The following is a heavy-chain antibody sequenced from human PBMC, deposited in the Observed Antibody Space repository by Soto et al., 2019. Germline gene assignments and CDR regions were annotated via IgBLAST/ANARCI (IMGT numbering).Heavy chain of an antibody. CDR3: ARNGVGFGFDI. CDR2: IGPTGDT. CDR1: GWSMSGYN. V-gene: IGHV4-34*02. J-gene: IGHJ3*02. D-gene: IGHD3-3*01. Sequence: QVQQQQWGARLLKPSETLSLTCAEYGWSMSGYNWSWLRRSPVRGLEWIGEIGPTGDTNYGPSFMSRVTVSVDTSKYELSLRRTQVTAADTATYLCARNGVGFGFDIWGLGTMVSVSS.